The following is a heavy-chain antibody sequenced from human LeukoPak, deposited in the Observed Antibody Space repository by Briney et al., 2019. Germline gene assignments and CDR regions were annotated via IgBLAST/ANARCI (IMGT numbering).Heavy chain of an antibody. Sequence: PSETLSLTCAVYGGSFSGYYWSWIRQPPGKGLEWIGEINHSGSTNYNPSLKSRVTISVDTSKNQFSLKLSSVTAADTAVYYCARGWRGPWSLNARKMATGAYYMDVWGKGTTVTVSS. J-gene: IGHJ6*03. CDR3: ARGWRGPWSLNARKMATGAYYMDV. CDR1: GGSFSGYY. CDR2: INHSGST. D-gene: IGHD5-24*01. V-gene: IGHV4-34*01.